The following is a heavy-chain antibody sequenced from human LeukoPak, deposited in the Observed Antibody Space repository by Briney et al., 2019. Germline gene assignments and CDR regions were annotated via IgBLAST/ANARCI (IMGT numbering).Heavy chain of an antibody. Sequence: SESLSLTCTVSGGSISRSSYYWGWTRQPPGNGREGTARFYERGSTYCNPSLKRRFPLSVDTSKNQFYLKLSSVTAAVTAVYYCARETRGYYDFWSGSNANWFDPWGQGTLVTVSS. CDR1: GGSISRSSYY. V-gene: IGHV4-39*07. CDR2: FYERGST. J-gene: IGHJ5*02. CDR3: ARETRGYYDFWSGSNANWFDP. D-gene: IGHD3-3*01.